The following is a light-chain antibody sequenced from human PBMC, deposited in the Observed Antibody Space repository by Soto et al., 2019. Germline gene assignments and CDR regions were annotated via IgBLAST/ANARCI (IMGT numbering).Light chain of an antibody. V-gene: IGKV3-15*01. CDR2: GAS. Sequence: EVVMTQSPGTLSVSPGERATLSCRASQSVNSNLAWYQQKPGQAPRLLIYGASTRATDIPPRFSGSGSGTEFTLTISSLQSEDFAIYFCQQYNNWPPITFGQGTRLEI. CDR3: QQYNNWPPIT. CDR1: QSVNSN. J-gene: IGKJ5*01.